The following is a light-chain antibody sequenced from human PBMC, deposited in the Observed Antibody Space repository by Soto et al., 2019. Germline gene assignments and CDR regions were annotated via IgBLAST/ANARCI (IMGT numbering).Light chain of an antibody. J-gene: IGKJ3*01. V-gene: IGKV3D-20*02. Sequence: EIVMTQSPATLSVSPGEGVTLPCRASQSMTTKLAWYQQKPGQPPRLLICDASSRPPGIRDRFSGSGFGTAFTLIISRLEPEDFAVYYCQQSDTFGPGTKVDIK. CDR3: QQSDT. CDR1: QSMTTK. CDR2: DAS.